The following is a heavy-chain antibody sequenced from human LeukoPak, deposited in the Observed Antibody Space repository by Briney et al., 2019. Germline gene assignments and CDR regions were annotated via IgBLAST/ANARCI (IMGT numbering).Heavy chain of an antibody. D-gene: IGHD3-9*01. CDR3: AKGRRYNILTGYYVSEVDP. J-gene: IGHJ5*02. CDR1: GFTLSDYG. V-gene: IGHV3-23*01. CDR2: ISGSVGST. Sequence: PGGSLRLSCAASGFTLSDYGMTWVRQAPGKGLEWVSGISGSVGSTYYADSVKGRFTISRDNSKNTLYLQMNSLRAEDTAVYYCAKGRRYNILTGYYVSEVDPWGQGTLVTVSS.